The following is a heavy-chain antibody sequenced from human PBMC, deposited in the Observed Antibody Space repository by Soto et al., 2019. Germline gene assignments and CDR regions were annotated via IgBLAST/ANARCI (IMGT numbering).Heavy chain of an antibody. CDR3: ARFSNNWFQTEGMDV. Sequence: SETLSLTCNASVDSITTYYWNWIRQPAGKGLEWIGRIDASGNTNYNPSLNSRVTLSVDTSKKQFSLKLTSVTAADTAVYYCARFSNNWFQTEGMDVWGQGTTVTVSS. V-gene: IGHV4-4*07. J-gene: IGHJ6*02. CDR1: VDSITTYY. CDR2: IDASGNT. D-gene: IGHD1-1*01.